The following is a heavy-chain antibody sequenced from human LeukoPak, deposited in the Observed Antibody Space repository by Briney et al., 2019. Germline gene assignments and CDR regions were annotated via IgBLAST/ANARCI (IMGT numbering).Heavy chain of an antibody. J-gene: IGHJ3*02. CDR1: GYTFTGYS. V-gene: IGHV1-2*02. CDR3: ARDLPLSDAYDI. CDR2: IKPNSGDT. Sequence: ASVKVSCKASGYTFTGYSIHWVRQAPGQGLEWMGWIKPNSGDTNYAQNSLGRVTMTRDTAISTVYMELSRLRSGDTAVYYCARDLPLSDAYDIWGQGTMVTVSS.